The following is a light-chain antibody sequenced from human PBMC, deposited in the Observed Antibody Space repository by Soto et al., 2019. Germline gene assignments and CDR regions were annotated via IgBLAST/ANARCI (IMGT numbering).Light chain of an antibody. J-gene: IGKJ5*01. V-gene: IGKV2-28*01. CDR2: FGS. Sequence: EMVMTQSPLTPPVTPGEPASISCRSVQSLLYNNTYNYLDWYVQKPGQSPQLLIYFGSNRTPGVPDRFSGSGSGTDFTLKINRVEAEDVGTYYCLQALQSLTFGQGTQLEIK. CDR1: QSLLYNNTYNY. CDR3: LQALQSLT.